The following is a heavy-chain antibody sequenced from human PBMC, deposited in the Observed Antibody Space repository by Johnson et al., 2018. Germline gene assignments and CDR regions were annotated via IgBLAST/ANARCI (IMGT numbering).Heavy chain of an antibody. Sequence: QVQLVESGGGVVQPGRSXRLSCAASGFIFSNYAMHWVRQAPGKGLEWVAVILYDGGNKYYADSVKGRFTISRDNSKNTLYLQMNSLKAEDTAVYSCATETDGFDSWGQGTLVTVS. J-gene: IGHJ3*02. CDR3: ATETDGFDS. CDR2: ILYDGGNK. V-gene: IGHV3-30*03. CDR1: GFIFSNYA.